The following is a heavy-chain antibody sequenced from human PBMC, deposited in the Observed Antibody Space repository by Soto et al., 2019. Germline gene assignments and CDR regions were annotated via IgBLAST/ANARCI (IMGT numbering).Heavy chain of an antibody. CDR3: ANEIRPNDY. J-gene: IGHJ4*02. CDR2: ISISGGNT. V-gene: IGHV3-23*01. CDR1: GLPFSSQA. Sequence: VQLLESGGGLVQPGGSLRLSCAAPGLPFSSQAMSWVGKAPGKGLEGAPSISISGGNTYYAASVRGRFTISRDNSKNTLYLHMNSLTAEDTAIYYCANEIRPNDYWGQGTLVTVSS. D-gene: IGHD4-17*01.